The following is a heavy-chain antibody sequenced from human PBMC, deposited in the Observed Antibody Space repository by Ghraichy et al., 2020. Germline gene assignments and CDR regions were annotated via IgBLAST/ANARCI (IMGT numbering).Heavy chain of an antibody. CDR1: GFTFSTFS. V-gene: IGHV3-21*01. Sequence: GGSLRLSCAASGFTFSTFSMNWVRQAPGKGLEWVSSISSSSTYMYYTDSLKGRFTISRDNAKNSLYLQMNSLSAEDTAVYYCARDYRTLDLDLWGQGTLVTVSS. J-gene: IGHJ5*02. CDR2: ISSSSTYM. CDR3: ARDYRTLDLDL. D-gene: IGHD3-16*02.